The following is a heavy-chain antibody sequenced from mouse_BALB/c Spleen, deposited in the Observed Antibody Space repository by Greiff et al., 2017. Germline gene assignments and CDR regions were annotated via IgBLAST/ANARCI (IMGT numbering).Heavy chain of an antibody. Sequence: QVQLQQSGAELVRPGSSVKISCKASGYAFSSYWMNWVKQRPGQGLEWIGQIYPGDGDTNYNGKFKGKATLTADKSSSTAYMQLSSLTSEDSAVYFCARGGWSLLDYWGQGTTLTVSS. CDR3: ARGGWSLLDY. V-gene: IGHV1-80*01. CDR1: GYAFSSYW. CDR2: IYPGDGDT. J-gene: IGHJ2*01. D-gene: IGHD2-3*01.